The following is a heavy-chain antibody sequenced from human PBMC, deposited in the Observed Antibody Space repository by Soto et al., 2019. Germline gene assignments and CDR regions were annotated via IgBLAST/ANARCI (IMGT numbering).Heavy chain of an antibody. CDR1: VGSISVHY. CDR3: ARVHVMVVAGSTFDY. D-gene: IGHD6-19*01. V-gene: IGHV4-59*11. CDR2: IFYSGST. Sequence: SETLSLGCIFSVGSISVHYWIWIGQSPGKGLEWIGHIFYSGSTNYNPSLKSRVTLSADTSKNQFSLRLSSVTAVDTAVYYCARVHVMVVAGSTFDYWGHGTMVTVSS. J-gene: IGHJ4*01.